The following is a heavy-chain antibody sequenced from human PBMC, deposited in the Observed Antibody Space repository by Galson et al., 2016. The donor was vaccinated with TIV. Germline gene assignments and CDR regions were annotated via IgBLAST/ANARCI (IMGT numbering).Heavy chain of an antibody. V-gene: IGHV1-69*13. J-gene: IGHJ3*02. D-gene: IGHD5-18*01. Sequence: SVKVSCKASGGTFSSDAISWVRQAPGQGLEWMGGIIPMFKIADYAQKFQGRVTISADEFPSAAYMELSSLRFEDTAVYYCARARGYNFENAFHIWGQETKVTVSS. CDR1: GGTFSSDA. CDR3: ARARGYNFENAFHI. CDR2: IIPMFKIA.